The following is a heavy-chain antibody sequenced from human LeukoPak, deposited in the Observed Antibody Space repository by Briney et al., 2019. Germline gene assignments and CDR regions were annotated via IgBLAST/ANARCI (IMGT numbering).Heavy chain of an antibody. Sequence: SETLSPTCAVCGGSFSGYYWSWIRQPPGKGLEWIGEINHSGSTNYNPSLKSRVTISVDTSKNQFSLKLSSVTAADTAVYYCARGLWFGENWGQGTLVTVSS. D-gene: IGHD3-10*01. CDR2: INHSGST. CDR3: ARGLWFGEN. V-gene: IGHV4-34*01. CDR1: GGSFSGYY. J-gene: IGHJ4*02.